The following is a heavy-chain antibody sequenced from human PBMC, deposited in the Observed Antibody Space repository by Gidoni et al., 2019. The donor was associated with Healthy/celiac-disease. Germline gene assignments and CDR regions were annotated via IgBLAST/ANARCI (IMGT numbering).Heavy chain of an antibody. Sequence: EVQLVESGGGLVKPGGSLRLSCAASGFTFSSYSMNWVRQAPGKGLEWVSSISSSSSYIYYADSVKGRFTISRDNAKNSLYLQMNSLRAEDTAVYYCAREGKYDSSGYDAFDIWGQGTMVTVSS. J-gene: IGHJ3*02. V-gene: IGHV3-21*01. CDR2: ISSSSSYI. CDR1: GFTFSSYS. D-gene: IGHD3-22*01. CDR3: AREGKYDSSGYDAFDI.